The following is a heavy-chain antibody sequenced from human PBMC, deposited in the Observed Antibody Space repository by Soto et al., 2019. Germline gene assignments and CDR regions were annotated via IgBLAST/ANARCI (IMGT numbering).Heavy chain of an antibody. J-gene: IGHJ6*02. V-gene: IGHV4-4*07. D-gene: IGHD4-4*01. CDR3: ARDLDYRSSYYYGRDV. Sequence: KPSETLSLTCTVSGGSISSYYWSWIRQPAGKGLEWIGRIYTSGSTNYNPSLKSRVTMSVDTSKNQFSLKLSSVTAADTAVYYCARDLDYRSSYYYGRDVWGQGTTVTVSS. CDR2: IYTSGST. CDR1: GGSISSYY.